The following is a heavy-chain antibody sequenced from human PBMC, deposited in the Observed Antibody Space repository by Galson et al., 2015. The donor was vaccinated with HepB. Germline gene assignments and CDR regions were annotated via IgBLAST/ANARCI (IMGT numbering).Heavy chain of an antibody. Sequence: SLRLSCAASGFTFSDYYMSWIRQAPGKGLEWVSYISSSSYTNYADSVKGRFTISRDNAKNSLYLQMNSLRAEDTAVYYCARHSDYYGSGSYREFDYWGQGTLVTVSS. CDR2: ISSSSYT. J-gene: IGHJ4*02. CDR1: GFTFSDYY. D-gene: IGHD3-10*01. V-gene: IGHV3-11*06. CDR3: ARHSDYYGSGSYREFDY.